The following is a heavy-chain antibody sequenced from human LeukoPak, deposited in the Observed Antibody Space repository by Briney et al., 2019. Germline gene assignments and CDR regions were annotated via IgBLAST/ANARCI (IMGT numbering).Heavy chain of an antibody. CDR1: GGSISSYY. D-gene: IGHD3-9*01. CDR2: VYVAGSP. CDR3: ARHAGFGMALYHMDV. Sequence: SETLSLTCTVSGGSISSYYWSWIRQPAGKGLEWIGRVYVAGSPDYNPSLKSRVGISLDKSKNLLSLKLSSVTAADTAVYYCARHAGFGMALYHMDVWGKGTTVTVPS. J-gene: IGHJ6*03. V-gene: IGHV4-4*07.